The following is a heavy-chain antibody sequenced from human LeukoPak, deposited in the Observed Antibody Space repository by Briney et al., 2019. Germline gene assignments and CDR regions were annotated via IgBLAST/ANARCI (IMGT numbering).Heavy chain of an antibody. J-gene: IGHJ4*02. CDR2: INRSGDST. CDR1: GFTFYSYG. V-gene: IGHV3-23*01. D-gene: IGHD6-19*01. Sequence: GGSLRLSCAASGFTFYSYGMNWVRQAPGKGLEWVSGINRSGDSTSYADSVKGRFTISRDNSKNTLYLQMNSLRAEDTAVYYCVKDDNSGWFPPLDFWGQGSLVTVSS. CDR3: VKDDNSGWFPPLDF.